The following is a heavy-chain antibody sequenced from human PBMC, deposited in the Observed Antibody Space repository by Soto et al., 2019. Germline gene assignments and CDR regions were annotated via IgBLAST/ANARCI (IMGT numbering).Heavy chain of an antibody. CDR2: ISGSGDRT. CDR1: GFTFDTYA. Sequence: GGSLSLSCAASGFTFDTYAMSWVRQAPGKGLDWVSGISGSGDRTYYADSVKGRFTISRDSSKSTLYLQMSSLRAEDTAVYYCAKLECSGGSCYSGRLVDYHYYYMDVWAKGTTVTVSS. D-gene: IGHD2-15*01. J-gene: IGHJ6*03. CDR3: AKLECSGGSCYSGRLVDYHYYYMDV. V-gene: IGHV3-23*01.